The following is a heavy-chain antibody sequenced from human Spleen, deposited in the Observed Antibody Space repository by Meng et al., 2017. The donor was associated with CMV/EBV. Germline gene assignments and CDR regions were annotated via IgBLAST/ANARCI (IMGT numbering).Heavy chain of an antibody. V-gene: IGHV3-30*04. CDR3: ARRDDSGGYTYGYFDF. CDR1: GFTFSSYP. D-gene: IGHD5-18*01. Sequence: GGSLRLSCAASGFTFSSYPMPWVRQAPGKGLEWVAVISSDGRNKYYADSVQGRFTISRDNSKSTLYLQMNSLKAEDTAVYYCARRDDSGGYTYGYFDFWGQGTLVTVSS. CDR2: ISSDGRNK. J-gene: IGHJ4*02.